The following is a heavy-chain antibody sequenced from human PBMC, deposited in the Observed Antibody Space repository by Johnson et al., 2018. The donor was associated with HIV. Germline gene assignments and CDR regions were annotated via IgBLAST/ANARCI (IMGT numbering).Heavy chain of an antibody. CDR3: AKDGSSSWYNGAFDI. V-gene: IGHV3-30*02. J-gene: IGHJ3*02. D-gene: IGHD6-13*01. CDR1: GFTFSSYG. CDR2: IRYDGSNK. Sequence: VQLVESGGGVVQPGGSLRLSCAASGFTFSSYGMHWVRQAPGKGLEWVAFIRYDGSNKYYADSVKGRFTISRDNSKNTLYLQMNSLRAEYTAVYYCAKDGSSSWYNGAFDIWGQGTMVTVSS.